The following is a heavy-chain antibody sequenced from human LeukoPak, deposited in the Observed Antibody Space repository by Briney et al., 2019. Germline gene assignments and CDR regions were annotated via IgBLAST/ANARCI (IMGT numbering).Heavy chain of an antibody. CDR2: INAANGNT. D-gene: IGHD4-17*01. J-gene: IGHJ4*02. CDR1: GFTFTTYT. V-gene: IGHV1-3*01. CDR3: ARDRDYGDYNTQDLFVY. Sequence: ASVKVSCKTSGFTFTTYTMHWVRQAPGQRLEWMGWINAANGNTQYSQKFQGRVTITRDTSASTAYMELSSLRSEDTAVYYCARDRDYGDYNTQDLFVYWGQGTLVTVSS.